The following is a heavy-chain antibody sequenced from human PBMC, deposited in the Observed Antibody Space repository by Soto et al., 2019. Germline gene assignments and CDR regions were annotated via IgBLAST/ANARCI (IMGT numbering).Heavy chain of an antibody. Sequence: PGGSLRLSCKASGFSFIDTWMTWVRQAPGKGLEWVGHIRSKAHGGTTEYAAPVKGRFSISRDDSETTLYLQMNGLTAEDTAVYYCTTDFLQTGTTFDFWGRGTLVTVSS. CDR2: IRSKAHGGTT. D-gene: IGHD1-1*01. CDR3: TTDFLQTGTTFDF. CDR1: GFSFIDTW. V-gene: IGHV3-15*01. J-gene: IGHJ5*01.